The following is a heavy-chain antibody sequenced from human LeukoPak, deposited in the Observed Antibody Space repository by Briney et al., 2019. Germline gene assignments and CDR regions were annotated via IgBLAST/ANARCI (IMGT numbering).Heavy chain of an antibody. V-gene: IGHV3-7*01. Sequence: GGSLRLSCEGSGFTFSNYWMGWVRQAPGKGLQWVANIKTDGSEKYYVDSVKGRFTISRDNAKNSLYLQMNSLRAEDTAVYYCASYSSLNRREFQYWGQGTLLTVSS. CDR3: ASYSSLNRREFQY. D-gene: IGHD3-22*01. J-gene: IGHJ1*01. CDR2: IKTDGSEK. CDR1: GFTFSNYW.